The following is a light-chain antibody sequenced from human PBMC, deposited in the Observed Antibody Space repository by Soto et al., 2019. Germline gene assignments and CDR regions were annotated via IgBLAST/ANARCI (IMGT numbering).Light chain of an antibody. V-gene: IGKV3-20*01. CDR3: QQYNSYSPWT. CDR2: GAS. J-gene: IGKJ1*01. CDR1: QSVTSDF. Sequence: EIVLTQSPDILSLSPGDRATLSCRASQSVTSDFLVWYQQKPGQAPRLLIYGASIRATGIPDRFSGSGSGTEFTLTISSLQPDDFATYYCQQYNSYSPWTFGQGTKVDIK.